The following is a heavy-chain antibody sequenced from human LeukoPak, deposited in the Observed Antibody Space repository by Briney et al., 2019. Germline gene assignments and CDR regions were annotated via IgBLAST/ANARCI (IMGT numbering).Heavy chain of an antibody. CDR3: ASSGFTYSGSYVAADFDY. CDR1: GGTFSSYA. D-gene: IGHD1-26*01. CDR2: IIPILGIA. V-gene: IGHV1-69*04. J-gene: IGHJ4*02. Sequence: GASVKVSCKASGGTFSSYAISWVRQAPGQGLEWMGRIIPILGIANYAQKSQGRVTITADKSTSTAYMELSSLRSEDTAVYYCASSGFTYSGSYVAADFDYWGQGTLVTVSS.